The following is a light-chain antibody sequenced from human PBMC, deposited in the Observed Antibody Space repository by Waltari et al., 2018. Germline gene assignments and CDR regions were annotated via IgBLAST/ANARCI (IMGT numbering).Light chain of an antibody. CDR3: QQYSDNPMT. J-gene: IGKJ5*01. Sequence: DIQMTQSPSTLSASVGDRVTITCRASQSISGWLAWYQQKPGKAPKGLISKASSLESGVPSRFSGSGAGTEFTLTISSLQPEDFAIYYGQQYSDNPMTFGQGTRLENK. V-gene: IGKV1-5*03. CDR1: QSISGW. CDR2: KAS.